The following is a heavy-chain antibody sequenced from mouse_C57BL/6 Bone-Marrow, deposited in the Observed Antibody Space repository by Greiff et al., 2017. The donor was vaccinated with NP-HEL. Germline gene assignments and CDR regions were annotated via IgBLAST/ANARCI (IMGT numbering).Heavy chain of an antibody. CDR3: ARGLPHWAIDY. CDR1: GYAFSSSW. CDR2: IYPGDGDT. Sequence: QVQLQQSGPELVKPGASVKISCKASGYAFSSSWMNWVKQRPGKGLEWIGRIYPGDGDTNYNGKFKGKATLTADKSSSTAYMQLSSLTSEDSAVYFCARGLPHWAIDYWGQGTSVTVSS. J-gene: IGHJ4*01. D-gene: IGHD2-4*01. V-gene: IGHV1-82*01.